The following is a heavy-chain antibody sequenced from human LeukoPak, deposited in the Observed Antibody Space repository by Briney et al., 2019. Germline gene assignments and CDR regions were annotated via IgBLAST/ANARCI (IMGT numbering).Heavy chain of an antibody. CDR2: IYYSGST. V-gene: IGHV4-59*12. CDR3: ARVAAALGFDP. D-gene: IGHD6-13*01. Sequence: PPETPSLTCTVSGGSISSYYWSWIRQPPGKGLEWIGYIYYSGSTNYNPSLTSRVTISVDTSKNQFSLKLSSVTAADTAVYYCARVAAALGFDPWGQGTLDPVSS. J-gene: IGHJ5*02. CDR1: GGSISSYY.